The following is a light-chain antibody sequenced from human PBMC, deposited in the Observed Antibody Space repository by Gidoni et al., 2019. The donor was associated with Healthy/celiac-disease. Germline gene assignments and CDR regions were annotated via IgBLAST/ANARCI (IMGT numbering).Light chain of an antibody. CDR1: QSISSW. CDR2: DAS. Sequence: DIQMTQSPSTLSASVGDRVTITCRASQSISSWLAWYQQKPGKAPKLLIYDASSLESGVPSRFSGSGSGTECTLTISSLQPDDFATYYCQQYNSYSTTFGGGTKVEIK. V-gene: IGKV1-5*01. J-gene: IGKJ4*01. CDR3: QQYNSYSTT.